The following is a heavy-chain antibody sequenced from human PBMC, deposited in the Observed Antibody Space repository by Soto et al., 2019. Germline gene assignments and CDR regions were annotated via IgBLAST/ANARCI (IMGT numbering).Heavy chain of an antibody. CDR1: GFTFSSYG. CDR3: AKEAAVAGFYYYSGMDV. Sequence: QVQLVESGGGVVQPGRSLRLSCAASGFTFSSYGMHWVRQAPGKGLEWVAVISYDGSNKYYADSVKGRFTISRDNSKNTLYRRMMSMRAEDTAVYYCAKEAAVAGFYYYSGMDVWGQGTTVTVSS. D-gene: IGHD6-19*01. CDR2: ISYDGSNK. V-gene: IGHV3-30*18. J-gene: IGHJ6*02.